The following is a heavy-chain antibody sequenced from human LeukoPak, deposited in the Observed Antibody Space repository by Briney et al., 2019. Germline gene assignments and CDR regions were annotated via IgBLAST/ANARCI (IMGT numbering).Heavy chain of an antibody. CDR1: GFTFSSYW. CDR3: ARDAGNSGYGMDV. V-gene: IGHV3-7*01. Sequence: GGSLRLSCAASGFTFSSYWMSWVRQAPGKGLEWVTNIKQDGSEKYYVDSVKGRFTISRDNAKNSLYLQMNSLRDEDTAIYYCARDAGNSGYGMDVWGRGTTVTVSS. J-gene: IGHJ6*02. D-gene: IGHD5-12*01. CDR2: IKQDGSEK.